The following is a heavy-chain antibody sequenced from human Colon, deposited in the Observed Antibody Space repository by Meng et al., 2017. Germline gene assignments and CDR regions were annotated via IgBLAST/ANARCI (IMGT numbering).Heavy chain of an antibody. D-gene: IGHD2-8*02. V-gene: IGHV4-4*02. J-gene: IGHJ4*02. Sequence: QVQLQESGPGRVKPSETLSLTCTVSGGSISSSNWWTWVRQPPGKGLEWIGEIIHGGSPTYNPSLKSRVTISIDTSKNQLSLMLSSVTAADTAVYYCARRPTGIDYWGQGTLVTVSS. CDR2: IIHGGSP. CDR3: ARRPTGIDY. CDR1: GGSISSSNW.